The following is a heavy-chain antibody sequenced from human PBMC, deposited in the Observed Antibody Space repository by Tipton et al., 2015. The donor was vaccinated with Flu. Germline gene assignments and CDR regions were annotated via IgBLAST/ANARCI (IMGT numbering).Heavy chain of an antibody. CDR2: IHKTGST. CDR3: ARHTGDSVRGVIDY. J-gene: IGHJ4*02. CDR1: GDSIGSDYY. Sequence: TLSLTCSVSGDSIGSDYYWAWIRQPPGKGLEWIGNIHKTGSTYFNPSLRSRVTFSVDTSKNQFSLRLASVTAADTAVYYCARHTGDSVRGVIDYWGQGTLVTVSS. V-gene: IGHV4-38-2*01. D-gene: IGHD3-10*02.